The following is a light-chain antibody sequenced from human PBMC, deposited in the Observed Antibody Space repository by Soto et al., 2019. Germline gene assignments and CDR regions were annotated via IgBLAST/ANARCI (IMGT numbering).Light chain of an antibody. J-gene: IGKJ1*01. CDR1: QSIRSL. V-gene: IGKV1-39*01. CDR3: QQTSTTSPT. CDR2: AAS. Sequence: DLQMTQSPSSLSESVGDRVTITCRASQSIRSLLNWYQQKPGRAPNLLIYAASNLRSGVPSRFSGSGSGTDFTLTIRSVQLEDFATYYCQQTSTTSPTFGQGTKVE.